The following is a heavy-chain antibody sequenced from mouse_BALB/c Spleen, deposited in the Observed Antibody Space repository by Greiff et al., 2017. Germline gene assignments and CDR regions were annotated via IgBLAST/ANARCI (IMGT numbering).Heavy chain of an antibody. D-gene: IGHD1-1*01. V-gene: IGHV1S34*01. J-gene: IGHJ2*01. Sequence: LVKTGASVKISCKASGYSFTGYYMLWVKQSHGKSLEWIGYISCYNGATSYNQKFKGKATFTVDTSSSTAYMQFNSLTSEDSAVYYCALDYGSSYFDYWGQGTTLTVSS. CDR1: GYSFTGYY. CDR3: ALDYGSSYFDY. CDR2: ISCYNGAT.